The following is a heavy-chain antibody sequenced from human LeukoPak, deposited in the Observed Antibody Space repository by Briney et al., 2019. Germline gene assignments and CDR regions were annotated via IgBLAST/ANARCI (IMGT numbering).Heavy chain of an antibody. D-gene: IGHD2-2*01. V-gene: IGHV1-2*02. CDR1: GYTFTSYD. J-gene: IGHJ6*03. CDR3: ARGGVVVVPAAQYYMDV. CDR2: INPNSGGT. Sequence: ASVKASCKASGYTFTSYDINWVRQATGQGLEWMGWINPNSGGTNYAQKFQGRVTMTRDTSISTAYMELSRLRSDDTAVYYCARGGVVVVPAAQYYMDVWGKGTTVTVSS.